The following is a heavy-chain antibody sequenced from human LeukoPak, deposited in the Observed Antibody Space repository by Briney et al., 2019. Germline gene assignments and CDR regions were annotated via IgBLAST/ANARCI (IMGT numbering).Heavy chain of an antibody. CDR3: AKAAGDGGGSYYKQTELHY. D-gene: IGHD3-10*01. Sequence: PGGSLRLSCEASGFTFSTYAMSWVRQGPGRGLEGVSGISGRGDRTYDAASVKGRFTISRDNSKNTPYLQMNTLRAEDTAVYYCAKAAGDGGGSYYKQTELHYWGQGTLVTASS. CDR2: ISGRGDRT. CDR1: GFTFSTYA. V-gene: IGHV3-23*01. J-gene: IGHJ4*02.